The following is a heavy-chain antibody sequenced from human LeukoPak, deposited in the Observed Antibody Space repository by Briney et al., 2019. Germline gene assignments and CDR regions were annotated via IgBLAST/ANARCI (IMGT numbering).Heavy chain of an antibody. J-gene: IGHJ4*02. CDR2: IKQDGSEK. V-gene: IGHV3-7*01. CDR1: GFTFSSYW. Sequence: GGSLRLSCAASGFTFSSYWMSWVRQAPGKGLEWGANIKQDGSEKYYVDSVKGRFTISRDNAKNSLYLQMNSLRAEDTAVYYCARDRAGKVVVPAAISWYFDYWGQGTLVTVSS. D-gene: IGHD2-2*01. CDR3: ARDRAGKVVVPAAISWYFDY.